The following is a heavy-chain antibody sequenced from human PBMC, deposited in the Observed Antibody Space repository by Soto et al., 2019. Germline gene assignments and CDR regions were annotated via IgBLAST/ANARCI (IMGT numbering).Heavy chain of an antibody. V-gene: IGHV3-30*18. CDR3: AKERGYSYGYGAFDI. CDR1: GFTFSSYG. Sequence: QVQLVESGGGVVQPGRSLRLSCAASGFTFSSYGMHWVRQAPGKGLEWVAVISYDGSNKYYADSVKGRFTISRDNSKNTLDLQMNSLRAEDTAVYYCAKERGYSYGYGAFDIWGQGTMVTVSS. CDR2: ISYDGSNK. J-gene: IGHJ3*02. D-gene: IGHD5-18*01.